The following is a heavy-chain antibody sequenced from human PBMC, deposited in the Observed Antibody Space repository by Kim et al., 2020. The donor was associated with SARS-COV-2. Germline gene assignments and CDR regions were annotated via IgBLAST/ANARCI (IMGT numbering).Heavy chain of an antibody. V-gene: IGHV1-69*02. CDR2: A. D-gene: IGHD1-26*01. CDR3: ASGSGSYSNSY. Sequence: ANYAQKFQGRVTITADKSTSTAYMELSSLRSEDTAVYYCASGSGSYSNSYWGQGTLVTVSS. J-gene: IGHJ4*02.